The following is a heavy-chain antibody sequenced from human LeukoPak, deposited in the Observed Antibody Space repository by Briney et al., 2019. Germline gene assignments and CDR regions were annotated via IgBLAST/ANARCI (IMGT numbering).Heavy chain of an antibody. V-gene: IGHV3-20*01. CDR2: INWNGGST. CDR1: GFTFDDYG. J-gene: IGHJ4*02. CDR3: AREGDYGYYFDY. D-gene: IGHD4-17*01. Sequence: GGSLRLSCAASGFTFDDYGMSWVRQAPGKGLEWVSGINWNGGSTGYADSVKGRFTISRDNAKNSLYLQMNSLRAEDTASYHCAREGDYGYYFDYWGQGTLVTVSS.